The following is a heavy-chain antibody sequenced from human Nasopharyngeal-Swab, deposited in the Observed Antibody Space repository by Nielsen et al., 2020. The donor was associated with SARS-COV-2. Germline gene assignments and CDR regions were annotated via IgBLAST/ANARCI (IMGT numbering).Heavy chain of an antibody. J-gene: IGHJ6*02. D-gene: IGHD7-27*01. V-gene: IGHV3-33*01. CDR3: ARDGTGERGEMYGMDV. CDR1: GFTFSSYC. CDR2: IWYDGSNK. Sequence: GESLKISCAASGFTFSSYCMHWVRQAPGKGLEWVAVIWYDGSNKYYADSVKGRFTISRDNSKNTLYLQMNSLRAEDTAVYYCARDGTGERGEMYGMDVWGQGTTVTVSS.